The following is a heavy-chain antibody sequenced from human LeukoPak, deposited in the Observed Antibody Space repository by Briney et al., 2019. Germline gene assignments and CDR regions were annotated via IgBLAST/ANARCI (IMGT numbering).Heavy chain of an antibody. Sequence: VASVKVSCKASGYTFTSYYMHWVRQAPGQGLEWMGIINPSGGSTSYAQKFQGRVTMTRDTSTSTVYMELSSLRSDDTAVYYCARVASKDIVATTPYFDYWGQGTLVTVSS. D-gene: IGHD5-12*01. CDR2: INPSGGST. CDR3: ARVASKDIVATTPYFDY. CDR1: GYTFTSYY. V-gene: IGHV1-46*01. J-gene: IGHJ4*02.